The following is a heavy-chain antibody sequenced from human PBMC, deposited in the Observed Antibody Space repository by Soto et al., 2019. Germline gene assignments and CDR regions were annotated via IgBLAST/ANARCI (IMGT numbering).Heavy chain of an antibody. V-gene: IGHV1-8*01. CDR2: MSPNSGNT. CDR3: ATDPGGGSPSGWLDP. CDR1: GYTFTNYD. Sequence: ASVKVSCKASGYTFTNYDINWVRQATGQGLEWMGWMSPNSGNTGYAQKFQGRVSMTRDSSTSTAYMELSSLTSEDTAVYYCATDPGGGSPSGWLDPWGQGTLVTAPQ. J-gene: IGHJ5*02. D-gene: IGHD2-8*02.